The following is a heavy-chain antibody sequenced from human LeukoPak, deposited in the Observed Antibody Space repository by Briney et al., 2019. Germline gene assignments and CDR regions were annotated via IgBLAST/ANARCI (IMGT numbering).Heavy chain of an antibody. J-gene: IGHJ4*02. CDR2: IHYSGST. CDR3: ARGDLSVDTAFDY. Sequence: PSETLSLTCSVFGGSISNFYWSWIRQPPGKGLEWIGYIHYSGSTNYNPSLKSRVTISVDTSKNQFSLKLSSVTAADTAVYYCARGDLSVDTAFDYWGQGTLVTVSS. D-gene: IGHD5-18*01. V-gene: IGHV4-59*12. CDR1: GGSISNFY.